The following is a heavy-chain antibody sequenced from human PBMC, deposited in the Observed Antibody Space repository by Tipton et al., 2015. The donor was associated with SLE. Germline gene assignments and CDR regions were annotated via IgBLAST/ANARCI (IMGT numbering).Heavy chain of an antibody. CDR3: ARGRTSTVAATSPFDY. Sequence: TLSLTCTVSGGSISSSSYYWGWIRQPPGKGLEWIGSIYYSGSTYYNPSLKSRVTISVDTSKNQFSLKLSSVTAADTAVYYCARGRTSTVAATSPFDYWGQGTLVTVSS. CDR2: IYYSGST. V-gene: IGHV4-39*07. CDR1: GGSISSSSYY. D-gene: IGHD6-19*01. J-gene: IGHJ4*02.